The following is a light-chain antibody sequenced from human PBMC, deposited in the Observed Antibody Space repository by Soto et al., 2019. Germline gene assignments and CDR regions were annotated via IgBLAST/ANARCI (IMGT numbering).Light chain of an antibody. Sequence: QSALTQPPSVSGSPGQSVTISCTETSSDVGSYNRVSWYQKPPGTAPKLMIFEVTNRPSGVSARFSASKSGNTASLTISGLQAEDEADYSCSPYTSSSTLVFGGGTKVTVL. V-gene: IGLV2-18*02. CDR3: SPYTSSSTLV. J-gene: IGLJ2*01. CDR1: SSDVGSYNR. CDR2: EVT.